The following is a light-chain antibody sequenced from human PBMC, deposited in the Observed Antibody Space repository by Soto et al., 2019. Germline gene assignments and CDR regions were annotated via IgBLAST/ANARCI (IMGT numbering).Light chain of an antibody. V-gene: IGKV1-39*01. J-gene: IGKJ2*01. CDR2: AAS. Sequence: DIQMTQSPSSLSASVGDRVTITCRASQSISRYLNWYQQKLGKAPKFLIYAASSLQSGVPSRFSGSGSGTDFTLTISSLQPEDFATYYCQQRFSTPYTFGQGTKLEIK. CDR1: QSISRY. CDR3: QQRFSTPYT.